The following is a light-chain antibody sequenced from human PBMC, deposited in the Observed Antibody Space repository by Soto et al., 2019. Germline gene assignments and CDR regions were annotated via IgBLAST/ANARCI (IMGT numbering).Light chain of an antibody. V-gene: IGKV1-27*01. CDR3: QNYKSAPLLT. CDR2: DAY. J-gene: IGKJ3*01. CDR1: QGISNY. Sequence: DIQMTQSPSSLSASVGDRVTITCRASQGISNYLAWYQQKPGKVPKLLISDAYTLQSGVPSRFSGSGSGTDFTLTIISLHPEDVATYYCQNYKSAPLLTFGPGTKVDIK.